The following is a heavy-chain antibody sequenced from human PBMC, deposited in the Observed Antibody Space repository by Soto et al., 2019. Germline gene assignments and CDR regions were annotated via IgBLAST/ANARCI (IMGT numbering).Heavy chain of an antibody. V-gene: IGHV1-3*01. D-gene: IGHD3-3*01. CDR3: ARGDFWIRLGGVSGFDP. CDR1: GYTFARFA. J-gene: IGHJ5*02. CDR2: INADNGQT. Sequence: LVQSGTEVKKPGAPVKLSCKASGYTFARFAVHWVRQAPGQSLEWMGWINADNGQTKYSQNFQGRITMTRDKSANTVYFEVHSMRSQDTAFYYGARGDFWIRLGGVSGFDPWGQGTLFTVSS.